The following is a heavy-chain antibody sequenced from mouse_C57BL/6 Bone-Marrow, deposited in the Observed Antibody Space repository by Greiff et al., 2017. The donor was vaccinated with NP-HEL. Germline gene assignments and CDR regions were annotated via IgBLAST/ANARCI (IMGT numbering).Heavy chain of an antibody. Sequence: EVHLVESGEGLVKPGGSLKLSCAASGFTFSSYAMSWVRQTPEKRLEWVAYISSGGDYIYYADTVKGRFTISRDNARNTLYLQMSSLKSEDTAMYYCTREGSSEVFAYWGQGTLVTVSA. J-gene: IGHJ3*01. CDR1: GFTFSSYA. CDR3: TREGSSEVFAY. D-gene: IGHD1-1*01. V-gene: IGHV5-9-1*02. CDR2: ISSGGDYI.